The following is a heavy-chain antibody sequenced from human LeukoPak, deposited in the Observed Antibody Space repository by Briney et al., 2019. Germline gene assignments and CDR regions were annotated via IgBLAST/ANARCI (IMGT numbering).Heavy chain of an antibody. D-gene: IGHD3-22*01. V-gene: IGHV1-18*01. CDR2: ISAYNGNT. CDR1: GYTFTSYG. CDR3: ARVSAPIYSSGYWFDP. Sequence: GASVKVSCKASGYTFTSYGISWVRQAPGQGLEWMGWISAYNGNTNYAQKLQGRVTMTTDTSTSTAYMELRSLRSDDTAVYYCARVSAPIYSSGYWFDPWGQGTLVTVSS. J-gene: IGHJ5*02.